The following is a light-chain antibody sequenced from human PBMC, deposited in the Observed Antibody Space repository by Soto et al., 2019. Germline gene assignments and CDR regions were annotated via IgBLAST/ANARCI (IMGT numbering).Light chain of an antibody. CDR1: SSNIGSNY. J-gene: IGLJ2*01. CDR2: RNN. CDR3: AAWDDSLSGHVV. Sequence: QSVLTQPPSASGTPGQRVNISCSGSSSNIGSNYVYWYRQFPGTAPKLLIQRNNQRPSGVPDRFSGSKSGTSASLAISGLRSEDEADYYCAAWDDSLSGHVVFGGGTKVTVL. V-gene: IGLV1-47*01.